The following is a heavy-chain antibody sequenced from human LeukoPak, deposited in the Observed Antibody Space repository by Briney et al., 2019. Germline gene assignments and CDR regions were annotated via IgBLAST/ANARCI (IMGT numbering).Heavy chain of an antibody. Sequence: PSETLSLTCTISGGSIGGDHWSWILQAPGEGLEWIGYISYTGSTSYNPSLRSRVTISLNTPENQFSLRLTSVTAADTAVYYCARAVTGTSLVDFWGQGTLVAVSS. D-gene: IGHD6-19*01. CDR3: ARAVTGTSLVDF. CDR2: ISYTGST. CDR1: GGSIGGDH. V-gene: IGHV4-59*08. J-gene: IGHJ4*02.